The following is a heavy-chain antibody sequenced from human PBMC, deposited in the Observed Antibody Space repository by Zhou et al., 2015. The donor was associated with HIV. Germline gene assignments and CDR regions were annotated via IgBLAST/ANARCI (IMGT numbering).Heavy chain of an antibody. Sequence: QVQLVQSGAEVKKPGASVKVSCKASGYTFTGYDMHWVRQAPGQGLEWMGWINPNSGGTNYAQKFQGRITMTRDTSISTAYMAVTRLRSDDTAVYFCARPRYFGFGVVFIPLTPWGQGTLVHRLL. J-gene: IGHJ4*02. CDR2: INPNSGGT. V-gene: IGHV1-2*02. CDR3: ARPRYFGFGVVFIPLTP. D-gene: IGHD3-10*01. CDR1: GYTFTGYD.